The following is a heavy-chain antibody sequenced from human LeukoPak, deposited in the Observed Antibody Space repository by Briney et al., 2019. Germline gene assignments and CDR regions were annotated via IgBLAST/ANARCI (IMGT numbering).Heavy chain of an antibody. CDR3: ARGGVLRFLEWSFTRVDY. D-gene: IGHD3-3*01. J-gene: IGHJ4*02. V-gene: IGHV4-39*07. CDR2: IYYSGST. Sequence: PSETLSLTCTVSGGSISSSSYYWGWIRQPPGKGLEWIGSIYYSGSTYYNPSLKSRVTISVDTSKNQFSLKLSSVTAADTAVYYCARGGVLRFLEWSFTRVDYWGQGTLVTVSS. CDR1: GGSISSSSYY.